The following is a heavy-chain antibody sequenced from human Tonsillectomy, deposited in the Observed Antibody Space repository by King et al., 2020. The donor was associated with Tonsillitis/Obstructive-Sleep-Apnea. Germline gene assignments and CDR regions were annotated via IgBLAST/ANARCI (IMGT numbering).Heavy chain of an antibody. CDR1: GFSFSIYA. CDR2: ISYDGSDK. J-gene: IGHJ4*02. CDR3: ARERDSNWFLDY. V-gene: IGHV3-30*04. Sequence: VQLVESGGGVVQPGRSPRLSCAASGFSFSIYAMHWVRQAPGKGLEWVAVISYDGSDKYYADSVKGRFTISRDNSKDTVYLELNSLSAEDTALYYCARERDSNWFLDYWGQGTLVTVSS. D-gene: IGHD6-13*01.